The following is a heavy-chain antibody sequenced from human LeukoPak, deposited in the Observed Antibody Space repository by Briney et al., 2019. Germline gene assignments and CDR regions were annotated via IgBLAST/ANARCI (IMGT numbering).Heavy chain of an antibody. D-gene: IGHD3-22*01. CDR2: ISSSSSTI. J-gene: IGHJ5*02. CDR1: GFTFSSYS. Sequence: GGSLRLSCAASGFTFSSYSMNWVRQAPGKGLEWVSYISSSSSTIYYADSVKGRLTISRDNAKNSLYLQMNSLRDEDTAVYYCARGVVSQGDWFDPWGQGTLVTVSS. CDR3: ARGVVSQGDWFDP. V-gene: IGHV3-48*02.